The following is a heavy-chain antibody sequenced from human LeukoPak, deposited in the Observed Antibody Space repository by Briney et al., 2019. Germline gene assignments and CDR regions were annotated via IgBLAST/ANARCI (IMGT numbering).Heavy chain of an antibody. V-gene: IGHV4-39*07. D-gene: IGHD2-15*01. CDR1: GGSISSSSYY. CDR3: ARVVLGYCSGGSCSGPFDY. CDR2: IYYSGST. Sequence: PSETLSLTCAVSGGSISSSSYYWGWIRQPPGKGLEWIGRIYYSGSTYYNPSLKSRVTISVDTSKNQFSLKLSSVTAADTAVYYCARVVLGYCSGGSCSGPFDYWGQGTLVTVSS. J-gene: IGHJ4*02.